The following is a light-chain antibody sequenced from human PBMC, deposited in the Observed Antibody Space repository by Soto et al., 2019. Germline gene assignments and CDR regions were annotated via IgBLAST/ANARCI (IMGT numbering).Light chain of an antibody. V-gene: IGKV1-5*03. J-gene: IGKJ2*01. CDR3: QQYDGYPYT. CDR2: KAS. Sequence: DIQMTQSPSTLSASVGDRVTITCRASQSISSWLAWYQQKPGKAPKVLIYKASTLASGGPSRFSGSGSGTEFTLTISSVQPDDFATYCCQQYDGYPYTFGQGTKLEI. CDR1: QSISSW.